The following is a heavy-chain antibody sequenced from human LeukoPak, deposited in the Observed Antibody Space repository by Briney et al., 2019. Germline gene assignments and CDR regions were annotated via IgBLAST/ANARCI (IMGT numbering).Heavy chain of an antibody. J-gene: IGHJ4*02. V-gene: IGHV4-39*07. D-gene: IGHD3-22*01. CDR1: GGSISSSSYY. CDR2: IYYSGST. Sequence: SETLSLTCTVSGGSISSSSYYWGWIRQPPGKGLEWIGSIYYSGSTYYNSSLKSRVTISVDTSKNQFSLKLSSVTAADTAVYYCARYYPDDSLDYWGQGTLVTVSS. CDR3: ARYYPDDSLDY.